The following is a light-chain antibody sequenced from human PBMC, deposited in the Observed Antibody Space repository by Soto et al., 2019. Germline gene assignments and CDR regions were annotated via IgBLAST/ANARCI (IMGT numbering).Light chain of an antibody. CDR2: GAS. Sequence: EIVLTQSPGTLSLSPGEIATLSCSASQSVSSSYLAWYQQKPGQAPRLLIYGASSSATGIPDRFSGSGSGKDFTLTISRLEPEDFAGYYCKQYGSSPITFGQGTRLEIK. J-gene: IGKJ5*01. V-gene: IGKV3-20*01. CDR1: QSVSSSY. CDR3: KQYGSSPIT.